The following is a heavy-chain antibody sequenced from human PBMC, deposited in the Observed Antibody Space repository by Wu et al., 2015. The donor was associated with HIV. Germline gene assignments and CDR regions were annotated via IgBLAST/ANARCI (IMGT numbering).Heavy chain of an antibody. CDR3: ARARPHCDTTTCYHNYYMDV. Sequence: TVSGGSIGSHYWNWIRQSPGKELEWIGLIFHGGSIIHNPSLKSRLTMSVDTSKNQFSLKLGSVTAADTAVYFCARARPHCDTTTCYHNYYMDVWGKGTAVTVSS. D-gene: IGHD2-2*01. CDR2: IFHGGSI. CDR1: GGSIGSHY. V-gene: IGHV4-59*11. J-gene: IGHJ6*03.